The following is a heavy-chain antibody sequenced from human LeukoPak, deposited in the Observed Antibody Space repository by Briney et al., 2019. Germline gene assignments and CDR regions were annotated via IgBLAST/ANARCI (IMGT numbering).Heavy chain of an antibody. CDR1: GDSINNYY. CDR2: IFYGGGT. Sequence: KSSETLSLTCTVSGDSINNYYWSWIRQPPGKGLEWIGYIFYGGGTKYNPSLKSRVAISIAMSKNQFSLNLNSVTAADTAVYYCARDPHYWGQGTLVTVSS. J-gene: IGHJ4*02. CDR3: ARDPHY. V-gene: IGHV4-59*01.